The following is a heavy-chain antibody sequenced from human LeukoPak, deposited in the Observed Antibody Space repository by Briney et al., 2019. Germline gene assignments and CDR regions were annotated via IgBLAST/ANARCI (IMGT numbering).Heavy chain of an antibody. D-gene: IGHD3-22*01. CDR2: ISGGSSYT. CDR1: GFTFSDYY. Sequence: TGGSLTLSCAASGFTFSDYYMTWIRQAPGKGLEWVSYISGGSSYTNYADSVKGRFTISRDNAKNSLYLQMNSLRAEDTAVYYCASRGDTSGYYYFDYWGQGTLVTVSS. CDR3: ASRGDTSGYYYFDY. V-gene: IGHV3-11*03. J-gene: IGHJ4*02.